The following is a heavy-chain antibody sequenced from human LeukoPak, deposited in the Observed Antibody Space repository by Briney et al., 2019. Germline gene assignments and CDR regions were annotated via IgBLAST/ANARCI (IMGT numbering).Heavy chain of an antibody. CDR1: GGSFIGYY. CDR3: ARGRVEDFWGGYLSYFDY. J-gene: IGHJ4*02. Sequence: SETLSLTCAVYGGSFIGYYWSWIRQPPGKGLEWIGEINHSGSTNYNPSLKNRVTISVDTSKNQFSLKLSSVPAADTAVYYCARGRVEDFWGGYLSYFDYWGQGTLVTVSS. CDR2: INHSGST. V-gene: IGHV4-34*01. D-gene: IGHD3-3*01.